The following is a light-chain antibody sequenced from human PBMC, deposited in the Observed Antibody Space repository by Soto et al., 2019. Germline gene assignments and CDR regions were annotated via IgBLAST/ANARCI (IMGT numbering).Light chain of an antibody. CDR2: AAS. V-gene: IGKV1-39*01. Sequence: DILMTQSPSSLSASVGDRVTITCRASQSISSYLNWYQQKPGKAPKLLISAASSLQSGVPSRFSGSGSGSDFTLTISCLQPEDFATYYCKPSYSTPVTFGPGNKVD. J-gene: IGKJ3*01. CDR1: QSISSY. CDR3: KPSYSTPVT.